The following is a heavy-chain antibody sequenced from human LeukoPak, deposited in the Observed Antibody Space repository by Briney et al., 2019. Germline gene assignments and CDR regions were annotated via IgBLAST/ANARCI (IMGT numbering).Heavy chain of an antibody. J-gene: IGHJ6*03. V-gene: IGHV4-34*01. CDR1: GGSFSGYY. Sequence: SETLSLTCAVYGGSFSGYYWSWIRQPPGKGLEWIGEINHSGSTNYNPSLKSRVTLSVDTSKTQFSLRLSSVTAADTAVYYCAREDSGSYYNYYYFYMDVWGKGTTVTISS. CDR3: AREDSGSYYNYYYFYMDV. D-gene: IGHD3-10*01. CDR2: INHSGST.